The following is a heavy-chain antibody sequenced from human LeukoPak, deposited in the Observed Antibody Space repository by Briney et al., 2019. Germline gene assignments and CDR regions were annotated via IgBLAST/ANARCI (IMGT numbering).Heavy chain of an antibody. D-gene: IGHD5-24*01. J-gene: IGHJ4*02. V-gene: IGHV3-30-3*01. CDR3: ARDSLKNGYNYDYFDY. CDR2: ISYDGSNE. Sequence: GGSLRLSCAASGFTFITYAMHWVRQAPGKGLEWVAVISYDGSNEYYVDSVKGRFTISRDNSKNILYLQMNSLTAEDTAVYYCARDSLKNGYNYDYFDYWGQGTLVTVSS. CDR1: GFTFITYA.